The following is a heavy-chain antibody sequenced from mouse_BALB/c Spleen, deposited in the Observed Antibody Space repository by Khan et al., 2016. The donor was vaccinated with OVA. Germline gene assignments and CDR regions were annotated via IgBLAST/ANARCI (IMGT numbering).Heavy chain of an antibody. V-gene: IGHV3-2*02. CDR2: ISSTGST. CDR3: ARSLYYSYGYGLGC. CDR1: GYSITSDYA. Sequence: EVELVESGPGLVKPSQSLSLTCTVTGYSITSDYAWNWIRQFPGNKLEWMGYISSTGSTSYNPSLKSRISITRDTSKNQFFLQLKSVTTEDTATYYCARSLYYSYGYGLGCWGRGTSVTVSS. J-gene: IGHJ4*01. D-gene: IGHD2-12*01.